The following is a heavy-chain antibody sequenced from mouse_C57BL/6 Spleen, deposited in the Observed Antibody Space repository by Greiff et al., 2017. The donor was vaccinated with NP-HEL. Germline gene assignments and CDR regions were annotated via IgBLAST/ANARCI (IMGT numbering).Heavy chain of an antibody. V-gene: IGHV1-55*01. J-gene: IGHJ3*01. D-gene: IGHD1-1*01. CDR3: AKSTVVEGFAY. CDR1: GYPFTSYW. Sequence: VQLQQPGAELVKPGASVKMSCKASGYPFTSYWIPWVKQRPGQGLEWIGDIYPGSGSMNYNEKFKSKATLTVDTSSSTAYMQLSSLTSEDSAVYYYAKSTVVEGFAYWGQGTLVTVSA. CDR2: IYPGSGSM.